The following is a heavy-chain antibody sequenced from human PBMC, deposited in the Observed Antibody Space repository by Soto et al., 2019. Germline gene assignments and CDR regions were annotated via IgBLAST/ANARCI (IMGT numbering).Heavy chain of an antibody. Sequence: SETLSLTCTVSGGSISSGGYYWSWIRQHPGKGLEWIGYIFYSVSTYYNPSLKSRVTISVDTSKNQFSLKLSSVTAADTAVYYCARVVDHFHFDYWGQGTLVTVSS. J-gene: IGHJ4*02. V-gene: IGHV4-31*03. D-gene: IGHD2-2*01. CDR2: IFYSVST. CDR3: ARVVDHFHFDY. CDR1: GGSISSGGYY.